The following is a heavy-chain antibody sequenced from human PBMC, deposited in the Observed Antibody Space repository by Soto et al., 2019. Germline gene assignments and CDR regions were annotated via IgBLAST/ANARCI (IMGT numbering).Heavy chain of an antibody. V-gene: IGHV3-30*18. CDR3: AKESRGDSRGCFDY. J-gene: IGHJ4*02. CDR1: GFTFSSYG. Sequence: GGSLRLSCAASGFTFSSYGMHWVRQAPGKGLEWVAVISYDGSNKYYADSVKGRFTISRDNSKNTLYLQMNSLRAEDTAVYYCAKESRGDSRGCFDYWGQGTLVTVSS. D-gene: IGHD3-10*01. CDR2: ISYDGSNK.